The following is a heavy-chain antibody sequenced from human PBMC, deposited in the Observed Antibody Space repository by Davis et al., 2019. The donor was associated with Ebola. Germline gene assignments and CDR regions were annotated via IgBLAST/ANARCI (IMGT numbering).Heavy chain of an antibody. CDR1: GYTFTSYD. V-gene: IGHV1-8*01. J-gene: IGHJ6*03. CDR2: MNPNSGNT. D-gene: IGHD2-2*01. Sequence: ASVKVSCKASGYTFTSYDINWVRQAPGQGLEWMGWMNPNSGNTNYAQKLQGRVTMTTDTSTSTAYMELSSLRSEDTAVYYCARTLIGGGYCSSTSCPRDYYYYMDVWGKGTTVTVSS. CDR3: ARTLIGGGYCSSTSCPRDYYYYMDV.